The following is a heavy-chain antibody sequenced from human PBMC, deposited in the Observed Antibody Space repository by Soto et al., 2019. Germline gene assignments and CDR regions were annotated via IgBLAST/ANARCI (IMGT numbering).Heavy chain of an antibody. CDR1: GFTFSDYY. J-gene: IGHJ6*02. CDR3: ACLYGSGSYFGYCYGMDV. D-gene: IGHD3-10*01. CDR2: ISSSGSTI. Sequence: QVQLVESGGGLVKPGGSLRLSCAASGFTFSDYYMSWIRQAPGKGLERVSYISSSGSTIYYADSVKGRYTISRDNTKNSLYLQMNSLRAEDTAVSYCACLYGSGSYFGYCYGMDVWGQGTTVTVSS. V-gene: IGHV3-11*01.